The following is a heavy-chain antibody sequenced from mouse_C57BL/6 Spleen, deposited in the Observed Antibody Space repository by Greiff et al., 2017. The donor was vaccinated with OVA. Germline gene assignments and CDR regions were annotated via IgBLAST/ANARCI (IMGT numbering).Heavy chain of an antibody. CDR3: ARGAGTLYAMDY. D-gene: IGHD4-1*01. J-gene: IGHJ4*01. Sequence: VQLKESGPGLVKPSQSLSLTCSVTGYSITSGYYWNWIRQFPGNKLEWMGYISYDGSNNYNPSLKNRISITRDTSKNQFFLKLNSVTTEDTATYYCARGAGTLYAMDYWGQGTSVTVSS. CDR2: ISYDGSN. CDR1: GYSITSGYY. V-gene: IGHV3-6*01.